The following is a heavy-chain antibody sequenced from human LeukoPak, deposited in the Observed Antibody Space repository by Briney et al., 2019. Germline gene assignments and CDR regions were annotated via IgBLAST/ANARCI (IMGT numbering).Heavy chain of an antibody. Sequence: SGGSLRLSCAASGFTFSSYAMSWVRQAPGEGLEWVSAISGSGGSTYYADSVKGRFTISRDNSKNTLYLQMNSLRAEDTAVYYCAKSDSSGYYGDYWGQGTLVTVSS. CDR3: AKSDSSGYYGDY. D-gene: IGHD3-22*01. V-gene: IGHV3-23*01. J-gene: IGHJ4*02. CDR2: ISGSGGST. CDR1: GFTFSSYA.